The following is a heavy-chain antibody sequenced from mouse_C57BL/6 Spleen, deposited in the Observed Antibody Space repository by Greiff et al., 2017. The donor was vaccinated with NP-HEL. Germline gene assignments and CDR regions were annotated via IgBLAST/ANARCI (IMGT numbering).Heavy chain of an antibody. CDR3: ARGGLYEDWFAY. J-gene: IGHJ3*01. CDR1: GYTFTDYY. V-gene: IGHV1-26*01. Sequence: VQLQQSGPELVKPGASVKISCKASGYTFTDYYMNWVKQSHGKSLEWIGGINPNNGGTSYNQKFKGKATLTVDKSSSTAYMELRSLTSEDSAVYYCARGGLYEDWFAYWGQGTLVTVSA. D-gene: IGHD1-1*01. CDR2: INPNNGGT.